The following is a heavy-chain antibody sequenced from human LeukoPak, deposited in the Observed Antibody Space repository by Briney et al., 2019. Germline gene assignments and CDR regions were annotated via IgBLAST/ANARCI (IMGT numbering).Heavy chain of an antibody. Sequence: PGGSLRLSCAASGFTFSSYAMHWVRQAPGKGLEWVAVISYDGSNKYFADSVKGRFTISRDNSKNTLYLQMNSLRAEDTAVYYCARDGVMSPAFDIWGQGTMVTVSS. CDR1: GFTFSSYA. CDR3: ARDGVMSPAFDI. CDR2: ISYDGSNK. J-gene: IGHJ3*02. D-gene: IGHD3-16*01. V-gene: IGHV3-30-3*01.